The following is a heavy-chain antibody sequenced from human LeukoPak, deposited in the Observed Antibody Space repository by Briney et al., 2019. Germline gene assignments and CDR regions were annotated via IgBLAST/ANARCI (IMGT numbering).Heavy chain of an antibody. J-gene: IGHJ4*02. Sequence: SVKVSCRASGGTFSSYAISWVRPAPGQGLEWMGGIIPIFGTANYAQKFQGRVTITRDTSASTAYMELSSLRSEDTAVYYCARDLYSSGWYGARAFDYWGQGTPVTVSS. D-gene: IGHD6-19*01. V-gene: IGHV1-69*05. CDR3: ARDLYSSGWYGARAFDY. CDR2: IIPIFGTA. CDR1: GGTFSSYA.